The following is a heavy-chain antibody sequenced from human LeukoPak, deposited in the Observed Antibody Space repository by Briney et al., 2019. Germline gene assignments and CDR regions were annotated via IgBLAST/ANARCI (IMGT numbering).Heavy chain of an antibody. CDR3: ASFGYCSGGSCFDY. CDR2: ISSSSSYI. Sequence: GGSLRLSCAASGFTFSSYSMNWARQAPGKGLEWVSSISSSSSYIYYADSVKGRFTISRDNAKNSLYLQMNSLRAEDTAVYYCASFGYCSGGSCFDYWGQGTLVTVSS. V-gene: IGHV3-21*01. J-gene: IGHJ4*02. CDR1: GFTFSSYS. D-gene: IGHD2-15*01.